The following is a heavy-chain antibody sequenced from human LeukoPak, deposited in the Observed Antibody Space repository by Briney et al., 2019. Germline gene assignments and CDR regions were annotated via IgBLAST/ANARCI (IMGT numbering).Heavy chain of an antibody. D-gene: IGHD3-16*01. V-gene: IGHV4-34*01. CDR1: GGSFSGYY. Sequence: PSETLSLTCAVYGGSFSGYYWSWIRQLPGKGLEWIGEINHSGSTNYNPSLKSRVTISVDTSKNKFSLKLSSVTAADTAVYYCARRLPVGTSFWAWGQGTLVTVSS. J-gene: IGHJ5*02. CDR3: ARRLPVGTSFWA. CDR2: INHSGST.